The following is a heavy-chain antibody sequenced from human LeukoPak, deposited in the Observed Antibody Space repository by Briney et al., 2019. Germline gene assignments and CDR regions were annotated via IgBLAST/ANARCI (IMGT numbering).Heavy chain of an antibody. CDR1: GGPFSSYT. CDR2: VIPIFGTP. CDR3: AREGAVVTVGGDTFYCMDV. D-gene: IGHD2-21*02. V-gene: IGHV1-69*13. Sequence: GASVKVSCKTSGGPFSSYTIHWVRHAPGQGLEWVGGVIPIFGTPNYAQKFQGRLTISSDEFTTTVHMELSSLRSEDTAVYFCAREGAVVTVGGDTFYCMDVWGQGTTVTVSS. J-gene: IGHJ6*03.